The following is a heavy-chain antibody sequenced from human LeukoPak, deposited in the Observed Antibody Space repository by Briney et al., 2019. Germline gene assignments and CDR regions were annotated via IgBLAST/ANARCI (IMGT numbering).Heavy chain of an antibody. J-gene: IGHJ4*02. D-gene: IGHD1-1*01. V-gene: IGHV3-7*01. Sequence: GGSLRLSCAASGFIFNNYWMSWVRQAPGKGLEWVANIRQDGSEKYYVDSVKGRFTISRDNSKNSLYLEVNTLRAEDTALYYCTTTDDTGWFDYWGRGTLVTVSS. CDR1: GFIFNNYW. CDR3: TTTDDTGWFDY. CDR2: IRQDGSEK.